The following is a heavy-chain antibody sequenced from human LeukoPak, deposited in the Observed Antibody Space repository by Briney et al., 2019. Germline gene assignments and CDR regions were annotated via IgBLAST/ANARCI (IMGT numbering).Heavy chain of an antibody. Sequence: SGGSLRLSCAASGFTFSSYGMHWVRQAPGKGLEWVAVISYDGSNKYYADSVKGRFTISRDNSKNTLYLQMNSLRAEDTAVYYCAKSLSSSSWRPGAYYYYYYMDVWGKGTTVTVSS. J-gene: IGHJ6*03. CDR3: AKSLSSSSWRPGAYYYYYYMDV. V-gene: IGHV3-30*18. D-gene: IGHD6-13*01. CDR1: GFTFSSYG. CDR2: ISYDGSNK.